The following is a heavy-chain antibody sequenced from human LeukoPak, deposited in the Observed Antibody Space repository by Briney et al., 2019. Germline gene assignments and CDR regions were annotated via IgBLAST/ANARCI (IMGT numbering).Heavy chain of an antibody. J-gene: IGHJ2*01. V-gene: IGHV1-18*01. Sequence: ASVKVSCKASGYTFTTHGIAWVRQAPGQGLEWMGWISAHNGNTNYAQSLQGRVTMSTDTSTNTAYMELRSLRSDDTAVYCCAREGYFDLWGRGTLVTVSS. CDR3: AREGYFDL. CDR1: GYTFTTHG. CDR2: ISAHNGNT.